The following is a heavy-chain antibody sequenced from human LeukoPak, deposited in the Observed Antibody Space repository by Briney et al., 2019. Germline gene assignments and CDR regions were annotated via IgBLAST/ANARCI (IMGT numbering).Heavy chain of an antibody. CDR3: AKEGVAVTSRGAYFDS. J-gene: IGHJ4*02. Sequence: GGSLRLSCAASGFTFSSFVVTWVRQAPGKGLERVSGISGDGERTYYADSVKGRFTISRDNSKNTLYLQMNSLRAEDTAVYYCAKEGVAVTSRGAYFDSWGQGTLVTVSS. CDR1: GFTFSSFV. V-gene: IGHV3-23*01. CDR2: ISGDGERT. D-gene: IGHD4-17*01.